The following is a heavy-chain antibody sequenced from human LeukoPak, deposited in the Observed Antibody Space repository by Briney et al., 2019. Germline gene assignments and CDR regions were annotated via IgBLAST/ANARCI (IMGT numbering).Heavy chain of an antibody. CDR1: GGSISSYY. V-gene: IGHV4-4*09. J-gene: IGHJ4*02. Sequence: SETLSLTCTVSGGSISSYYWSWIRQPPGKGLEWIGYIYTSGSTNYNPSLKSRVTISVDTSKNQFSLKLSSVTAADTAVYYCARGANVFDYWGQGTLVTVSS. CDR2: IYTSGST. CDR3: ARGANVFDY.